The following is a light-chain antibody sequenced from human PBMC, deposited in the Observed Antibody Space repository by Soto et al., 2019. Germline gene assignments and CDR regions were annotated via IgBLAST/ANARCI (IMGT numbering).Light chain of an antibody. V-gene: IGLV2-14*01. CDR3: SSYSSTSTPWV. CDR2: EVS. CDR1: SSDIGSFNY. Sequence: QSVLTQPASVSGSPGQSITISCTGTSSDIGSFNYVSWYQQPPDKAPKLIIYEVSNRPSRVSNRFSGSKSGNTASLTISGLQPEDEGDYYCSSYSSTSTPWVFGGGTKLTVL. J-gene: IGLJ3*02.